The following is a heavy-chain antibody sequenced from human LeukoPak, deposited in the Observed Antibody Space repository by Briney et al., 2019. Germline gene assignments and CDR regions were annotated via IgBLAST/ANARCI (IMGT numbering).Heavy chain of an antibody. V-gene: IGHV3-23*01. CDR1: GFTFSSYA. CDR2: ISGSGGST. J-gene: IGHJ4*02. CDR3: AKVSVWYTKGSYGY. D-gene: IGHD3-16*01. Sequence: GASLRLSCAASGFTFSSYAMSWVRQAPGKGLEWVSAISGSGGSTYYADSVKGRFTISRDNSKNTLYLQMNSLRAVDTAVYYCAKVSVWYTKGSYGYWGQGTLVTGSS.